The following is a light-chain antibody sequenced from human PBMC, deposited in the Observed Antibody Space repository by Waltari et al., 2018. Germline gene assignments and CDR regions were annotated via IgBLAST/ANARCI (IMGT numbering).Light chain of an antibody. Sequence: QLMLTQSPSASASLGASVKHTCTLSSGHSSYAIAWHQQQPEKGPRYLMKVNSDGSYIKGDWMPGRFSVSSSGGERYLTISSLQSDDEADYYCQTGCFGIWVFGGGTKLTVL. CDR3: QTGCFGIWV. CDR1: SGHSSYA. CDR2: VNSDGSY. V-gene: IGLV4-69*01. J-gene: IGLJ3*02.